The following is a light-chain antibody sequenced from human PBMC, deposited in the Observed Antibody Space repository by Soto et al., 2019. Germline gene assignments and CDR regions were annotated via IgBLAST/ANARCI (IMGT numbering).Light chain of an antibody. J-gene: IGKJ1*01. V-gene: IGKV1-5*01. Sequence: DIQITQSPSTLSASVGDRVTITYRASESMSNCLAWYQQKPGKAPKLLISGASSLQSGVPSRFSGSGSGTEFTLTISSLQPDDFATYYCQHYNSYSEAFGQGTKVDIK. CDR2: GAS. CDR3: QHYNSYSEA. CDR1: ESMSNC.